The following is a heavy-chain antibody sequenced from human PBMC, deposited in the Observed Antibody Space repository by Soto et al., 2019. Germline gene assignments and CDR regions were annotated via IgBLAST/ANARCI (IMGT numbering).Heavy chain of an antibody. D-gene: IGHD4-17*01. Sequence: QVQLQESGPGLVKPSETLSLTCTVSGGSISSYYWSWIRQPPGKGLEWIGYIYYSGSTNYNPSLTSRVTISVDTSKNQFSLKRSSVTAADTAVYYCASRYGDAFDIWGQGTMVTVSS. J-gene: IGHJ3*02. CDR1: GGSISSYY. CDR3: ASRYGDAFDI. CDR2: IYYSGST. V-gene: IGHV4-59*08.